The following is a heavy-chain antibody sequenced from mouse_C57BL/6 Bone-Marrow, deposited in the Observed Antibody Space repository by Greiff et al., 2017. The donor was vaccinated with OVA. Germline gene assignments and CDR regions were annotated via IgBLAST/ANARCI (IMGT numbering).Heavy chain of an antibody. CDR1: GYTFTSYW. J-gene: IGHJ3*01. D-gene: IGHD1-1*01. CDR3: AISYGSSFLFAY. Sequence: QVQLQQPGAELVKPGASVKVSCKASGYTFTSYWMHWVKQRPGQGLEWIGRIHPSDSDTNYNQKFKGKATLTVDKSSSTAYMQLSSLTSEDSAVCYCAISYGSSFLFAYWGQGTLVTVSA. CDR2: IHPSDSDT. V-gene: IGHV1-74*01.